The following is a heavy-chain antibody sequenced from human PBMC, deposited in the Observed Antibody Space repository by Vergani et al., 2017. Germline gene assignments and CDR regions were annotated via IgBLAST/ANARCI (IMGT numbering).Heavy chain of an antibody. Sequence: QVQLQESGPGLVKPSQTLSLTCTVSGGSISSGGYYWSWLRQHPGKGLEWIGYIYYSGSTYYNPSLKSRVTISVDTSKNQFSLKLSSVTAADTAVYYCARERGYCSGGSCYSYNWFDPWGQGTLVTVSS. CDR3: ARERGYCSGGSCYSYNWFDP. D-gene: IGHD2-15*01. CDR1: GGSISSGGYY. V-gene: IGHV4-31*03. J-gene: IGHJ5*02. CDR2: IYYSGST.